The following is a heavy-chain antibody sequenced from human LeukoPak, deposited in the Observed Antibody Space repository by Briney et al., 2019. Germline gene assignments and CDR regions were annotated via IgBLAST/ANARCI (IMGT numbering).Heavy chain of an antibody. V-gene: IGHV4-34*01. J-gene: IGHJ3*02. CDR3: AIGYSSGWYPVYAFDI. CDR1: GGSFSGYY. D-gene: IGHD6-19*01. CDR2: INHSGST. Sequence: PSETLSLTCAVYGGSFSGYYWSWIRQPPGKGLEWIGEINHSGSTNYNPSLKSRVTISVDTSKSQFSLKLSSVTAADTAVYYCAIGYSSGWYPVYAFDIWGQGTMVTVSS.